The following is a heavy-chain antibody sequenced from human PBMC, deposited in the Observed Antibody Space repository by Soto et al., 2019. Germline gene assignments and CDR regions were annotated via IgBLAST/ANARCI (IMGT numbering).Heavy chain of an antibody. D-gene: IGHD5-12*01. J-gene: IGHJ4*02. Sequence: QVQLQESGPGLVKPSQTLSLTCTVSGGSISSGGYYWSWIRQHPGKGLEWIGYIYYSGSTYYNPSLKSRVTISVDTSKNQFSLKLSSVTAADTAVYYCAREGARGGYEDARTFDYWGQGTLVTVSS. CDR1: GGSISSGGYY. CDR2: IYYSGST. V-gene: IGHV4-31*03. CDR3: AREGARGGYEDARTFDY.